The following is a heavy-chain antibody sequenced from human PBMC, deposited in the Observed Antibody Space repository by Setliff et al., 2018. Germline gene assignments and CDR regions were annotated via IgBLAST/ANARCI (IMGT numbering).Heavy chain of an antibody. J-gene: IGHJ4*02. CDR2: IGPRDDFT. Sequence: RASVKVSCKASGYSFSDFYMHWVRQVPGEGLEALGRIGPRDDFTVYAERFKDRLTITADTSTDTSYMEMSSLRFEDTAVYYCAIDYGPTGTPYHWGQGTPVTVSS. D-gene: IGHD1-1*01. CDR1: GYSFSDFY. V-gene: IGHV1-69-2*01. CDR3: AIDYGPTGTPYH.